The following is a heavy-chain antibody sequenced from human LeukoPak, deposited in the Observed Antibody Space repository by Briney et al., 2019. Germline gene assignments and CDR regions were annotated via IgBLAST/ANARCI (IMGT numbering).Heavy chain of an antibody. Sequence: ASVKVSCKASGYTFTGYFMHWVRQAPGQGLEWMGWINPNSGGTNYAQKFQGRVTLTRDTSISTAYMELSRLRSDDTAVYYCARDFRGTVTIKGAFDIWGQGTMVTVSS. CDR2: INPNSGGT. J-gene: IGHJ3*02. CDR1: GYTFTGYF. V-gene: IGHV1-2*02. D-gene: IGHD1-14*01. CDR3: ARDFRGTVTIKGAFDI.